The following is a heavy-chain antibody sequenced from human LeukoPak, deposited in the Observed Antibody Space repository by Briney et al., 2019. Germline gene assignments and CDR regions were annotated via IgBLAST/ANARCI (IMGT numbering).Heavy chain of an antibody. CDR1: GGTFSSYA. D-gene: IGHD6-19*01. CDR3: ARVKERGIAVAGTAYYFDY. V-gene: IGHV1-69*13. Sequence: ASVKVSCKASGGTFSSYAISWVRQAPGQGLEWMGRIIPIFGIANYAQKFQGRVTITADESTSTAYMELSSLRSEDTAVYYCARVKERGIAVAGTAYYFDYWGQGTLVTVSS. CDR2: IIPIFGIA. J-gene: IGHJ4*02.